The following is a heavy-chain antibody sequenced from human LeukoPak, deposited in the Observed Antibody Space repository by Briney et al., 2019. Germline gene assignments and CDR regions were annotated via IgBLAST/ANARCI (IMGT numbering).Heavy chain of an antibody. CDR1: GFSFNTYA. CDR2: ISNTGGST. CDR3: AQQVGYCSSGSCYFTY. V-gene: IGHV3-23*01. J-gene: IGHJ1*01. D-gene: IGHD2-15*01. Sequence: GGSLRLSCAASGFSFNTYAMSWVRQAPGKGLEWVSAISNTGGSTYYADSVKGRFAISRDKSKNTLSLQMNSLRAEDTAVYYCAQQVGYCSSGSCYFTYWGQGTLVTVSS.